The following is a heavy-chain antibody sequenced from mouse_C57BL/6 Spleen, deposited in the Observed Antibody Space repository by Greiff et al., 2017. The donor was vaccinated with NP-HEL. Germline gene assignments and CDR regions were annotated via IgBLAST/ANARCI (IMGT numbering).Heavy chain of an antibody. V-gene: IGHV1-82*01. CDR2: IYPGDGDT. CDR1: GYAFSSSW. Sequence: QVQLKQSGPELVKPGASVKISCKASGYAFSSSWMNWVKQRPGKGLEWIGRIYPGDGDTNYNGKFKGKATLTADKSSSTAYMQLSSLTSEDSAVYFCARHDYELWYFDVWGTGTTVTVSS. D-gene: IGHD2-4*01. J-gene: IGHJ1*03. CDR3: ARHDYELWYFDV.